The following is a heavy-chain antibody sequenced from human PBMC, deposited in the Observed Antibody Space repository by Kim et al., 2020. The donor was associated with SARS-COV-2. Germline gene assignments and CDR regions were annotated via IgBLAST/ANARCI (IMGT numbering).Heavy chain of an antibody. D-gene: IGHD3-22*01. Sequence: SETLSLTCTVSGGSVSSGSYYWSWIRQPPGKGLEWIGYIYYSGSTNYNPSLKSRVTISVDTSKNQFSLKLSSVTAADTAVYYCAREGYYYDYWGQGTLVTVSS. CDR3: AREGYYYDY. CDR1: GGSVSSGSYY. CDR2: IYYSGST. V-gene: IGHV4-61*01. J-gene: IGHJ4*02.